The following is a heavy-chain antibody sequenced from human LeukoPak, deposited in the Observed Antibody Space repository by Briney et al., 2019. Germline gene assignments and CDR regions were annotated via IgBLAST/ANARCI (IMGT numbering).Heavy chain of an antibody. Sequence: PGGSLRLSCAASGFTFSNAWMSWVRQAPGKGLEWVGRIKSKTDGGTTDYAAPVKGRFTISRDDSKNTLYLQMNSLKTEDTAVYYCTTGEMATTSDFDYWGQGTLVTVSS. CDR1: GFTFSNAW. CDR2: IKSKTDGGTT. D-gene: IGHD5-24*01. J-gene: IGHJ4*02. CDR3: TTGEMATTSDFDY. V-gene: IGHV3-15*01.